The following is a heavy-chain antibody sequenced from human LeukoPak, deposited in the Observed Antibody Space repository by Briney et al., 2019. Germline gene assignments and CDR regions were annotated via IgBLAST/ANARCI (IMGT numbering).Heavy chain of an antibody. Sequence: SETQSLTCTVSGGPISSYYWSWIRQTPGKGLEWIGYIYYSGSTNFNPSLKSRVTISVDTSKNQFSLKMSSVTAADTAVYFCARGGPPGYYYDYYMDVWGKGTTVTISS. V-gene: IGHV4-59*01. CDR1: GGPISSYY. J-gene: IGHJ6*03. CDR2: IYYSGST. CDR3: ARGGPPGYYYDYYMDV.